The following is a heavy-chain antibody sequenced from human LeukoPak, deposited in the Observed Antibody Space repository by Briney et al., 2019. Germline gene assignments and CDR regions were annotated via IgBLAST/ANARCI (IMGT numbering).Heavy chain of an antibody. V-gene: IGHV5-51*01. CDR2: IYPGDSDT. J-gene: IGHJ4*02. Sequence: GESLKISCKGSGYSFTIYWIGWVRQMPGKGLEWIGLIYPGDSDTIYSPSFQGQVTISADKSFSTAYLQGSSLKASHTAMYYCARGYCSGGFCFDYWGQGTLVTVSS. CDR1: GYSFTIYW. D-gene: IGHD2-15*01. CDR3: ARGYCSGGFCFDY.